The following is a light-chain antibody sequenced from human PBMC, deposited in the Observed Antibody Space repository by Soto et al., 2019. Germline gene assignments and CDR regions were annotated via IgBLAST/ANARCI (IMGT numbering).Light chain of an antibody. Sequence: EIVLTQSPGTLSLSPGERATLSCRASQSVRNNYVAWYQQKPGQAPRLLIYAASSRATGIPDRISGSGSGTDFTLTISRLEPEDFAVYYCQQYGSAPEMFDQGTKVEL. V-gene: IGKV3-20*01. CDR2: AAS. CDR3: QQYGSAPEM. J-gene: IGKJ1*01. CDR1: QSVRNNY.